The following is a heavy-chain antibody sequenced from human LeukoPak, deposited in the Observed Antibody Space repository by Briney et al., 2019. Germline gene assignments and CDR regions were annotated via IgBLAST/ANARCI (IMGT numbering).Heavy chain of an antibody. J-gene: IGHJ3*02. D-gene: IGHD5-12*01. CDR2: IYYSGST. Sequence: SETLSLTCTVSGGSISSYYWSWIRQPPGKGLEWIGYIYYSGSTYYNPSLKSRVTISVDTSKNQFSLKLSSVTAADTAVYYCARGRYSGYDFDIWGQGTMVTVSS. CDR3: ARGRYSGYDFDI. CDR1: GGSISSYY. V-gene: IGHV4-59*08.